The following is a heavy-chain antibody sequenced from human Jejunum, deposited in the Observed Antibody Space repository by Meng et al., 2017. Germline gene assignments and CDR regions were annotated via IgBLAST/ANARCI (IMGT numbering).Heavy chain of an antibody. J-gene: IGHJ4*02. D-gene: IGHD3-10*01. Sequence: QVQPQESGPGLVKPSQTLSLPCTVSGGSISSDGYYWSWIRQHPGKALEWIGYIHYSGNIYYNPSLKSRVTMSVDSSKNQFSLKLTSVTAADTAMYYCARDLGYTGSYEFDYWGQGTLVTVSS. V-gene: IGHV4-31*03. CDR3: ARDLGYTGSYEFDY. CDR1: GGSISSDGYY. CDR2: IHYSGNI.